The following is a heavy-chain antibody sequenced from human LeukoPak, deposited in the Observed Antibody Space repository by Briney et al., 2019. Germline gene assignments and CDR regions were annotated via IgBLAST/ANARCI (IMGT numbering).Heavy chain of an antibody. CDR2: IKQDGGEK. V-gene: IGHV3-7*01. CDR1: GFIFSRYW. D-gene: IGHD1-26*01. CDR3: GRDQASGLPLGLIDY. Sequence: GGSLRLSCAASGFIFSRYWMSWVRQAPGKGPEWVANIKQDGGEKYYVESVKGRFSISRDNAKNSLYLQMNNLRAEDTAVYYCGRDQASGLPLGLIDYWGLGTLVTVSS. J-gene: IGHJ4*02.